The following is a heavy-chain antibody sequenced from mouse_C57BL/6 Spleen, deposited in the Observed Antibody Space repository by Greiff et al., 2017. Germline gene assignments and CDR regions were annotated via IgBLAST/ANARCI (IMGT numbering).Heavy chain of an antibody. CDR3: AKNLELGENAMDY. V-gene: IGHV2-5*01. CDR2: IWRGGST. CDR1: GFSLTSYG. Sequence: QVQLQQSGPGLVQPSQSLSITCTVSGFSLTSYGVHWVRQSPGKGLEWLGVIWRGGSTDYNAAFMSRLSITKDNSKSQVFFKMNSLQADDTAIYYCAKNLELGENAMDYWGQGTSVTVSS. J-gene: IGHJ4*01. D-gene: IGHD4-1*01.